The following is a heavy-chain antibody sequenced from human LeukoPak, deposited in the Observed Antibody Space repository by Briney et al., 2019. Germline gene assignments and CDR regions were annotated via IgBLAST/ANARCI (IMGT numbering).Heavy chain of an antibody. CDR1: GYTFTSYY. CDR2: INPSGGST. J-gene: IGHJ6*02. V-gene: IGHV1-46*01. D-gene: IGHD6-19*01. CDR3: ARASGGSSGPFKDYYYAMDV. Sequence: ASVKVSCKASGYTFTSYYMHWVRPAPGQGLEWMGIINPSGGSTSYAQKFQGRVTMTRDTYTSTVYMELSSLRSEDTAVYYCARASGGSSGPFKDYYYAMDVWGQGTTVTVSS.